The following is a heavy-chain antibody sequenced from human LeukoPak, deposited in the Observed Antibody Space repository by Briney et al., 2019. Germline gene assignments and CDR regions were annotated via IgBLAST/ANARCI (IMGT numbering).Heavy chain of an antibody. CDR2: INHSGST. CDR1: GGSFSGYY. V-gene: IGHV4-34*01. J-gene: IGHJ2*01. Sequence: NSSETLSLTCAVYGGSFSGYYWSWIRQPPGKGLEWIGEINHSGSTNYNPSLKSRVTISVDTSKNQFSLKLSSVTAADTAVYYCARDLVVVPAAIGGYWYFDLWGRGTLVTVSS. CDR3: ARDLVVVPAAIGGYWYFDL. D-gene: IGHD2-2*02.